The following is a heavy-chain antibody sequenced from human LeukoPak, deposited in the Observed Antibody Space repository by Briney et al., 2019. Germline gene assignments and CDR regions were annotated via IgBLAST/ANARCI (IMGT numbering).Heavy chain of an antibody. D-gene: IGHD6-13*01. Sequence: GGSLRLSCAASGFTFSSYEMNWVRQAPGKGLEWVSYISSSGSTIYYADSVKGRFTISRDNAKNSLYLQMNSLRAEDTAVYYCALGAGSSWYHYYYGMDVWGQGTTVTVSS. CDR1: GFTFSSYE. V-gene: IGHV3-48*03. J-gene: IGHJ6*02. CDR3: ALGAGSSWYHYYYGMDV. CDR2: ISSSGSTI.